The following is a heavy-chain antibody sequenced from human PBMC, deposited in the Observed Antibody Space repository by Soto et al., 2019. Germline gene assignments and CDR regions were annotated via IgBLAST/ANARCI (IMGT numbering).Heavy chain of an antibody. Sequence: ASVKVSCKASGYTFTGYDMHWVLQAPGQGLEWMGWINPNSGGTNYAQKFQGRVTMTRDTSISTAYMELSRLRSDDTAVYYCARASEYSSSAYYFDYWGQGTLVTVSS. CDR1: GYTFTGYD. V-gene: IGHV1-2*02. CDR2: INPNSGGT. D-gene: IGHD6-6*01. CDR3: ARASEYSSSAYYFDY. J-gene: IGHJ4*02.